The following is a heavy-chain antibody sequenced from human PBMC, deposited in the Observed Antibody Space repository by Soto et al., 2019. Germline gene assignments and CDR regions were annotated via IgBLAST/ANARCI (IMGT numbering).Heavy chain of an antibody. CDR2: IYYSGST. CDR3: ARAPIPTWNYSGMDV. CDR1: SGSVNICGYH. Sequence: SDSPSLTRTVSSGSVNICGYHGSWIRQHPGKGLEWIGDIYYSGSTYYNPSLKSRVTISIDTSTNHFSLHLSALTAADTAVYYCARAPIPTWNYSGMDVWGQGTTVTVSS. V-gene: IGHV4-31*02. D-gene: IGHD1-1*01. J-gene: IGHJ6*02.